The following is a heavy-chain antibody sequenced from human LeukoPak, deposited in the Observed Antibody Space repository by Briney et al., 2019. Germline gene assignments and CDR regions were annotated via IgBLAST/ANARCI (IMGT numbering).Heavy chain of an antibody. CDR1: GYTFTGYY. Sequence: ASVKVSCKASGYTFTGYYMHWVRQAPGQGLEWMGWINPNSGGTNYAQKFQGRVPMTRDTSISTAYMELSRLRSDDTAVYYCARDDVTTGGAIDYWGQGTLVTVSS. CDR3: ARDDVTTGGAIDY. CDR2: INPNSGGT. D-gene: IGHD4-17*01. J-gene: IGHJ4*02. V-gene: IGHV1-2*02.